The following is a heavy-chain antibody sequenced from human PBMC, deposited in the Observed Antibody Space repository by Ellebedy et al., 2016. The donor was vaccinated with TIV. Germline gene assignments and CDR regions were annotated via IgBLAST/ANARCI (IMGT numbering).Heavy chain of an antibody. D-gene: IGHD6-13*01. J-gene: IGHJ2*01. V-gene: IGHV4-39*07. Sequence: MPSETLSLTCTVSGGSISSSSYYWGWIRQPPGKGLEWIGSIYYSGSTYYNPSLKSRVTISVDPSKNQISLTLMSSVSAADTAVYYCARVAITAAVGGGFFDLWGRGTLVTVSS. CDR3: ARVAITAAVGGGFFDL. CDR1: GGSISSSSYY. CDR2: IYYSGST.